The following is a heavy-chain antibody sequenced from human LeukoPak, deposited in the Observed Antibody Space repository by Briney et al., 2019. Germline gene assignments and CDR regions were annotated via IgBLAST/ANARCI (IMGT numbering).Heavy chain of an antibody. V-gene: IGHV1-3*01. CDR1: GYTFTSYA. CDR3: ARDDRGYYGSGSYYNRDDY. D-gene: IGHD3-10*01. Sequence: ASVKVSCKASGYTFTSYAMHWVRQAPGQRLEWMGWINAGNGNTKYSQKFQGRVTITRDTSASTAYMELSSLRSEDTAVYYCARDDRGYYGSGSYYNRDDYWGQGTLVTVSS. CDR2: INAGNGNT. J-gene: IGHJ4*02.